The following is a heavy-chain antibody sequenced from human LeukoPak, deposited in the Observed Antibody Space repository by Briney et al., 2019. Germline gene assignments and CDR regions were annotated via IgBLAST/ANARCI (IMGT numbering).Heavy chain of an antibody. CDR2: FYNSGRS. D-gene: IGHD3-16*01. V-gene: IGHV4-59*01. CDR3: TRGAGWLIDY. J-gene: IGHJ4*02. CDR1: DDSISDYY. Sequence: TSETLSLTCTVSDDSISDYYRGWIRQPPGKGLGWIGYFYNSGRSTYNPSLKSRVTISADTSKNHFSLKLNSVTTADTAVYYCTRGAGWLIDYWGQGILVTVSS.